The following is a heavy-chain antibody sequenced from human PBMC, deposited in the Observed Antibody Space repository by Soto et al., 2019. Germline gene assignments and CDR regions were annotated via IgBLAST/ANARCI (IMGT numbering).Heavy chain of an antibody. V-gene: IGHV4-38-2*01. CDR1: VYSISSGYY. CDR2: IYHSGST. CDR3: ARGRGSGYYALDY. D-gene: IGHD3-22*01. J-gene: IGHJ4*02. Sequence: PSETLSLTCAVSVYSISSGYYWGCIRQPPGKGLEWIGSIYHSGSTYYNPSLKSRVTISVDTSKNQFSLKLSSVTAADTAVYYCARGRGSGYYALDYWGQGTLVTVSS.